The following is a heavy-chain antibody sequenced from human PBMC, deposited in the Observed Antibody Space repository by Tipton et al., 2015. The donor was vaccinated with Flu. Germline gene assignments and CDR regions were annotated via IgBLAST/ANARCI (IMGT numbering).Heavy chain of an antibody. J-gene: IGHJ6*03. Sequence: GSLRLSCAASGFTFSSYSMNWVRQAPGKGLEWVSSISSSSSYIYYADSVKGRFTISRDNAKNSLYLQMNSLRAEDTAVYYCARVGFGVVFYYYMDVWGKGTTVTVSS. D-gene: IGHD3-3*01. CDR3: ARVGFGVVFYYYMDV. CDR1: GFTFSSYS. V-gene: IGHV3-21*01. CDR2: ISSSSSYI.